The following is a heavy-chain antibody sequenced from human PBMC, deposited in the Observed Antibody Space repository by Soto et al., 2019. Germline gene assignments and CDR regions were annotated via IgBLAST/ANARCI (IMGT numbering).Heavy chain of an antibody. V-gene: IGHV4-31*03. CDR1: GGSISSGGYY. CDR3: ARVGSYHSTAFDF. CDR2: IYYSGST. J-gene: IGHJ3*01. D-gene: IGHD3-10*01. Sequence: TSDTLSLTCTVSGGSISSGGYYWSRIRQHPGKGLEWIGNIYYSGSTYYNPSLKSRVTISVDTSKNQFSLKLSSVAAADTAVYYCARVGSYHSTAFDFWGQGTMVTVSS.